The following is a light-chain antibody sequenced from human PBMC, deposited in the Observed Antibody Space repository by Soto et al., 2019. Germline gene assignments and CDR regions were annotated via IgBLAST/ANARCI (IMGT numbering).Light chain of an antibody. CDR2: KAS. V-gene: IGKV1-5*03. CDR1: QSISSW. Sequence: IPMTQSPSTLSASVGDRVTITCRASQSISSWLAWYQQKPGKAPKLLIYKASSLESGVPSRFSGSGSGTEFTLTISSLQPDDLATYYCQHYNSYSITFGQGTRLEIQ. CDR3: QHYNSYSIT. J-gene: IGKJ5*01.